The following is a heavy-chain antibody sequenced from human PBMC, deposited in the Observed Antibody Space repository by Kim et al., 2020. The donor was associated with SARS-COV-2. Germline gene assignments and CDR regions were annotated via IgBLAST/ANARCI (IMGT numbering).Heavy chain of an antibody. CDR2: INPSGGST. J-gene: IGHJ5*02. V-gene: IGHV1-46*03. CDR3: ARGTWGGGGWGYGSGQYNRFDP. D-gene: IGHD3-10*01. CDR1: GYTFTSSH. Sequence: ASVKVSCKASGYTFTSSHIQWVRQAPGQGLEWMGIINPSGGSTTYAQKLQGRVIMTRDTSTGTVYMALSSLRSEDTALYYCARGTWGGGGWGYGSGQYNRFDPWGQGTLVIVSS.